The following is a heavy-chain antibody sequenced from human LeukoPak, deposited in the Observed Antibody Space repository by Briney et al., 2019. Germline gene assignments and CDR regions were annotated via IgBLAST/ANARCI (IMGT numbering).Heavy chain of an antibody. V-gene: IGHV3-30*04. CDR1: GFTFSSYA. J-gene: IGHJ4*02. D-gene: IGHD2-21*02. Sequence: PGKSLRLSCAASGFTFSSYAMHWVRQAPGKGLEWVAIVSYDGRSKYHADSVKGRFIISRDDSKNTLYLQMNSLRAEDTALYYCARAPAFRGGDCYPARLDSWGQGTLVTVSS. CDR3: ARAPAFRGGDCYPARLDS. CDR2: VSYDGRSK.